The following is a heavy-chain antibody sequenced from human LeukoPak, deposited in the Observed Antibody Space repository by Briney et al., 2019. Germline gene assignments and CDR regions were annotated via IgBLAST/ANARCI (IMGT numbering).Heavy chain of an antibody. CDR1: GGTFSSYA. CDR2: IIPIFGTA. CDR3: ARVPQGRQLERLGAFDI. D-gene: IGHD1-1*01. V-gene: IGHV1-69*01. J-gene: IGHJ3*02. Sequence: ASVKVSCTASGGTFSSYAISWVRQAPGQGLEWMGGIIPIFGTANYAQKFQGRVTITADESTSTAYMELSSLRSEDTAVYYCARVPQGRQLERLGAFDIWGQGTMVTVSS.